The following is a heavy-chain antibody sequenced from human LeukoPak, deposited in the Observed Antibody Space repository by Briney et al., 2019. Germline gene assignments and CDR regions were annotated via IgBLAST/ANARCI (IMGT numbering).Heavy chain of an antibody. Sequence: ASVKVSCKASGYTFTGYYMHWVRQAPGQGLEWMGWINPNSGGTNYAQKFQGRVTMTRNTSISTAYMELSSLRFEDTAVYYCARLYRQPGSSWGQGTMVTVSS. CDR3: ARLYRQPGSS. CDR1: GYTFTGYY. D-gene: IGHD1-26*01. J-gene: IGHJ3*01. CDR2: INPNSGGT. V-gene: IGHV1-2*02.